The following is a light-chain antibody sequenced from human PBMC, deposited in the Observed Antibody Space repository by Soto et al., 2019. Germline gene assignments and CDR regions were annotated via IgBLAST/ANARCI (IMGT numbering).Light chain of an antibody. CDR3: QQYNSYST. CDR1: QSISGW. V-gene: IGKV1-5*01. CDR2: DAS. J-gene: IGKJ1*01. Sequence: IQMTQSPSSLFASDGDRVTITCRASQSISGWLAWFQQKPGKAPKLLIYDASSLESGVPSRFSGSGSGTEFTLTISSLQPDDFATYYCQQYNSYSTFGQGTKVDI.